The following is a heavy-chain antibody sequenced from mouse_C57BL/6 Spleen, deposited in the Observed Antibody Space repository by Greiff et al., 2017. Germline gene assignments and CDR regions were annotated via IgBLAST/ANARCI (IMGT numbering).Heavy chain of an antibody. Sequence: VQLQQPGAELVKPGASVKLSCKASGYTFTSYWMHWVKRRPGRGLEWIGRIDPNSGGTKYNEKFKSKATLTVDKPSSTASMQLSRLTSEDSAVYYCARPYYGRRDYTMDYWGQGTSVTVSS. CDR3: ARPYYGRRDYTMDY. CDR1: GYTFTSYW. V-gene: IGHV1-72*01. J-gene: IGHJ4*01. CDR2: IDPNSGGT. D-gene: IGHD1-1*01.